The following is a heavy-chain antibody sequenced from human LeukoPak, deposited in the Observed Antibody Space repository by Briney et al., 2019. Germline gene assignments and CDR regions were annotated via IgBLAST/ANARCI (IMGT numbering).Heavy chain of an antibody. D-gene: IGHD4-11*01. Sequence: ASVMVSCKASGYTFTGYYMHWVRQAPGQGLEWMGWINPNSGGTNYAQKFQGRVTMTRDTSISTAYMELSRLRSDDTAVYYCARVFYSNYGNWFDPWGQGTLVTVSS. CDR3: ARVFYSNYGNWFDP. J-gene: IGHJ5*02. CDR2: INPNSGGT. V-gene: IGHV1-2*02. CDR1: GYTFTGYY.